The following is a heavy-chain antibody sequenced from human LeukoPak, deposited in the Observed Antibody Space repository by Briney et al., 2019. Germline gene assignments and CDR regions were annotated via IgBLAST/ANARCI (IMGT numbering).Heavy chain of an antibody. CDR3: ATNTYDFWSGYRDYFDY. D-gene: IGHD3-3*01. CDR2: IIPIFGTA. Sequence: SVKVSCKASGYTFTSYGISWVRRAPGQGLEWMGGIIPIFGTANYAQKFQGRVTITADESTSTAYMELSSLRSEDAAVYYCATNTYDFWSGYRDYFDYWGQGTLVTVSS. V-gene: IGHV1-69*13. CDR1: GYTFTSYG. J-gene: IGHJ4*02.